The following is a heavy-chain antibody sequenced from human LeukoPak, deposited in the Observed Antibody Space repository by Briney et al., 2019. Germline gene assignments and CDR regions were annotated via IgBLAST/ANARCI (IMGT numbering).Heavy chain of an antibody. Sequence: SETLSLTCTVSGGSISSYYWSWIRQPAGKGLEWIGRIYTSGSTNYNPSLKSRVTISVDTSKNQFSLKLSSVTAADTAVYYCARGQYQLTPDYYYGMDVWGQGTTVTVSS. J-gene: IGHJ6*02. V-gene: IGHV4-4*07. CDR3: ARGQYQLTPDYYYGMDV. CDR1: GGSISSYY. CDR2: IYTSGST. D-gene: IGHD2-2*01.